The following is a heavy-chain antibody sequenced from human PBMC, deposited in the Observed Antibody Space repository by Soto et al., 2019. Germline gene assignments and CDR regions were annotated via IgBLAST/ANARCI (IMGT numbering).Heavy chain of an antibody. D-gene: IGHD5-18*01. CDR1: GGSVSSGDYY. V-gene: IGHV4-61*08. CDR3: ARIPVDTSMIYWLDP. Sequence: SETLSLTCTVSGGSVSSGDYYRSWIRQPPGKGLEWIGYIYYSGNTNYNPSLRSRVIISVDTSKNLFSLKLTSVTAADTAVYYCARIPVDTSMIYWLDPWGQGTLVTVSS. CDR2: IYYSGNT. J-gene: IGHJ5*02.